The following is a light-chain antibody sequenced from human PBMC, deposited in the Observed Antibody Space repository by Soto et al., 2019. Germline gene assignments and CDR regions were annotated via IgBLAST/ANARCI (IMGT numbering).Light chain of an antibody. CDR1: SSDVGGYNY. CDR2: DVS. J-gene: IGLJ2*01. CDR3: SSYTSSSTLVV. Sequence: QSALTQPASVSGSPGQSITISCTGTSSDVGGYNYVSWYQQHPGKAPKLMIYDVSNRPSGVSNLFSGSKSGNTASLTISGVQAEDEADYYCSSYTSSSTLVVFGGGTKLTVL. V-gene: IGLV2-14*01.